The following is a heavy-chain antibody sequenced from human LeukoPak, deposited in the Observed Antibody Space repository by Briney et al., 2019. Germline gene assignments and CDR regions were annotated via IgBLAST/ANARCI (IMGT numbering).Heavy chain of an antibody. CDR3: ARVLYGYYFDY. CDR1: GFTFSSYA. Sequence: GGSLRLSCAASGFTFSSYAMPWVRQAPGKGLEWVAVISYDGSNKYYADSVKGRFTISRDNSKNTLYLQMNSLRAEDTAVYYCARVLYGYYFDYWGQGTLVTVSS. J-gene: IGHJ4*02. V-gene: IGHV3-30-3*01. CDR2: ISYDGSNK. D-gene: IGHD2-2*02.